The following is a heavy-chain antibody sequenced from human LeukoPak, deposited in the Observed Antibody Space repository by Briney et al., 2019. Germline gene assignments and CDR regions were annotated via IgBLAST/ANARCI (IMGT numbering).Heavy chain of an antibody. J-gene: IGHJ6*02. CDR1: GFTFSSYA. CDR2: ISGSGGST. CDR3: AKVPGRCSGGSCYSFYYYYYGMDV. Sequence: GGSLRLSCAASGFTFSSYAMSWVRQAPGKGLEWVSAISGSGGSTYYADSVKGRFTISGDNSKNTLYLQMNSLRAEDTAVYYCAKVPGRCSGGSCYSFYYYYYGMDVWGQGTTVTVSS. V-gene: IGHV3-23*01. D-gene: IGHD2-15*01.